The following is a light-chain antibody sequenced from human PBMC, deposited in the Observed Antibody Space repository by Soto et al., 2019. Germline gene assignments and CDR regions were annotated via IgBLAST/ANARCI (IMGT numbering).Light chain of an antibody. CDR3: QQSYSTPIT. J-gene: IGKJ5*01. CDR2: AAS. CDR1: QSISSW. Sequence: DCQMTQSTSILSASVGDRVTITCRASQSISSWLAWYQQKPGKAPKLLIYAASSLQSGVPSRFSGSGSGTDFTLTISSLQPEDFATYYCQQSYSTPITFGQGTRLEIK. V-gene: IGKV1-39*01.